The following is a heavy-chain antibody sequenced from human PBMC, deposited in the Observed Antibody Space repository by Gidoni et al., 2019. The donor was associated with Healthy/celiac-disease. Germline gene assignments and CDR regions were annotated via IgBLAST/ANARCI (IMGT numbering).Heavy chain of an antibody. J-gene: IGHJ4*02. Sequence: QVQHVQYGAVVKKPGACVKVSCKASGYTFTIYAMHWVSQAPGQRLEWMGWINASNGHTKYSQKFQGRVTITRDTSASTAYMELSSLRSEDTAVYYCARDSTDFWSGYYRYWGQGTLVTVSS. CDR2: INASNGHT. CDR1: GYTFTIYA. CDR3: ARDSTDFWSGYYRY. D-gene: IGHD3-3*01. V-gene: IGHV1-3*01.